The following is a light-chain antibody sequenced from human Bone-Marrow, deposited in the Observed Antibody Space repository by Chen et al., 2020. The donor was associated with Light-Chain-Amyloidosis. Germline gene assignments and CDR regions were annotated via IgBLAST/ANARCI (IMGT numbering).Light chain of an antibody. CDR1: DLPTKY. J-gene: IGLJ2*01. V-gene: IGLV3-25*03. Sequence: SYELTQPPSVSVSPGQTSRITCSGDDLPTKYAYWYQQKPGQAPGLVIHRDTERPSGISERFSGYSSGTTATLTISGVQEEDEADYHCQSADSSGTYEVIFGGGTKLTVL. CDR3: QSADSSGTYEVI. CDR2: RDT.